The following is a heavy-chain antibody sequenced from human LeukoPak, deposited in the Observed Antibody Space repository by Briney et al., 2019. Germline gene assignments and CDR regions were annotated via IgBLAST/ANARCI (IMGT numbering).Heavy chain of an antibody. CDR3: ARDLGDTYGSVGDFDY. CDR2: ISAYNGNT. CDR1: GYTFTSYG. Sequence: ASVKVSCKASGYTFTSYGISWVRQAPGQGLEWMGWISAYNGNTNYAQKLQGRVTMTTDTSTSTAYMELRSLRSDDTAVYYCARDLGDTYGSVGDFDYWGQGTLVTVSS. V-gene: IGHV1-18*01. J-gene: IGHJ4*02. D-gene: IGHD3-10*01.